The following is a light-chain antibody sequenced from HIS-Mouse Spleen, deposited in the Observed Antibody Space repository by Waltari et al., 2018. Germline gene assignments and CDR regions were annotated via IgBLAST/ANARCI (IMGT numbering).Light chain of an antibody. CDR3: CSYAGSSTWV. Sequence: QSALTQPASVSGSPGQSITISGTGTSRDVGSYNLVPWYQQHPGKAPKHMIYEGSKRPSGVSNRFSGSKSGNTASLTISGLQAEDEADYYCCSYAGSSTWVFGGGTKLTVL. CDR2: EGS. J-gene: IGLJ3*02. CDR1: SRDVGSYNL. V-gene: IGLV2-23*01.